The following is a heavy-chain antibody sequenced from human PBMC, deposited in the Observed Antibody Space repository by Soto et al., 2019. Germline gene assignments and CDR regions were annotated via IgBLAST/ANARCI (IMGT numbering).Heavy chain of an antibody. CDR1: GGTFSSYT. Sequence: QVQLVQSGAEVKKPGSSVKVSCKASGGTFSSYTISWVRQAPGQGLEWMGRIIPILGIANYAQKFQGRVTINADKSTSTAYMELSSLRSEDTAVYYCARTSPSSTTSNWFDPWGQGTLVTVSS. CDR2: IIPILGIA. V-gene: IGHV1-69*02. CDR3: ARTSPSSTTSNWFDP. J-gene: IGHJ5*02. D-gene: IGHD2-2*01.